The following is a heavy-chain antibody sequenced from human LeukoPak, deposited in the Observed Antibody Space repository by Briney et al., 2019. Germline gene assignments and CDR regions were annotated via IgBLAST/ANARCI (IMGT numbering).Heavy chain of an antibody. V-gene: IGHV4-59*08. CDR1: GGSISSYY. J-gene: IGHJ5*02. CDR3: ARLEGIAAAGPMGWFDP. CDR2: IYYSGST. Sequence: PSETLSLTCTVSGGSISSYYWSWIRQPPGKGLERIGYIYYSGSTNYNPSLKSRVTISVDTSKNQFSLKLSSVTAADTAVYYCARLEGIAAAGPMGWFDPWGQGTLVTVSS. D-gene: IGHD6-13*01.